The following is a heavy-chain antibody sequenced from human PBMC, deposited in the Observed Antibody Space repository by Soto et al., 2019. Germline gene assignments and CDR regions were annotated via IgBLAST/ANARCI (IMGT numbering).Heavy chain of an antibody. CDR3: ASLRRYDSSGYPNYYYYYGMDV. J-gene: IGHJ6*02. CDR2: INAGNGNT. V-gene: IGHV1-3*01. D-gene: IGHD3-22*01. Sequence: ASVKVSFKASGYTFTSYAMHWVRQAPGQRLEWMGWINAGNGNTKYSQKFQGRVTITRDTSASTAYMELSSLRSEDTDVYYCASLRRYDSSGYPNYYYYYGMDVWGQGTTVTVSS. CDR1: GYTFTSYA.